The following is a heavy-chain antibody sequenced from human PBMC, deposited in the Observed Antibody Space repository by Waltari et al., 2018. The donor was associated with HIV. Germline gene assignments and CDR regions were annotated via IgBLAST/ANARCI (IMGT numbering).Heavy chain of an antibody. CDR3: ARLLVGAFDI. D-gene: IGHD2-15*01. CDR2: IYSGGST. Sequence: EVQLVASGGGLIPTGGSLRRSCAASGFTVSSNYMSWARQAPGKGLAWVSVIYSGGSTYYADSVEGRFTISRDNSKNTLYLQMNSLRAEDTAVYYCARLLVGAFDIWGQGTMVTVSS. CDR1: GFTVSSNY. V-gene: IGHV3-53*01. J-gene: IGHJ3*02.